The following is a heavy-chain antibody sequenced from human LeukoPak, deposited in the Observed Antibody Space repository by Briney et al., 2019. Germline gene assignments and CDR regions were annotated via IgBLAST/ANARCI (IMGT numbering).Heavy chain of an antibody. V-gene: IGHV4-59*08. CDR3: ARQRTPYSSFDP. CDR2: IYYSGST. Sequence: SETLSPTCTVSGGSISSYYWTWIRQPPGKGLEWIGYIYYSGSTNCNPSLKSRVTISVDTFKNQFSLKLSSVTAADTAVYYCARQRTPYSSFDPWGQGTLVTVSS. CDR1: GGSISSYY. J-gene: IGHJ5*02. D-gene: IGHD4-11*01.